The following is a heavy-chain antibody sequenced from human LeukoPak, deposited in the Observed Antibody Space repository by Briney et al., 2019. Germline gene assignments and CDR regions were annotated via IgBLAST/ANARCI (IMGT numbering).Heavy chain of an antibody. D-gene: IGHD2-2*01. J-gene: IGHJ6*03. Sequence: SETLSLTCTVSGYSISSGYYWGWIRQPPGKGLEWIGSIHHSGSTYYNPSLKSRVTISVVTSKNQFSLKLSSVTAADTAVYYCARVVPAAIPRAYYYYYYYMDVWGKGTTVTVSS. CDR1: GYSISSGYY. CDR3: ARVVPAAIPRAYYYYYYYMDV. CDR2: IHHSGST. V-gene: IGHV4-38-2*02.